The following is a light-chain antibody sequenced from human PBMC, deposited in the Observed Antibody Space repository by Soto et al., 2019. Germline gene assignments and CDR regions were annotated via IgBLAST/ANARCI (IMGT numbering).Light chain of an antibody. CDR2: GAS. V-gene: IGKV3-15*01. Sequence: VMTQSPATLSVSPGERATLSCRASQNLRSSLAWYQQKPGQAPRLLIYGASTRATGIPARFSGSGSGTEFTLTISSRQSEDFAVYFCQQYNIWPQTFGQGTKV. CDR1: QNLRSS. J-gene: IGKJ1*01. CDR3: QQYNIWPQT.